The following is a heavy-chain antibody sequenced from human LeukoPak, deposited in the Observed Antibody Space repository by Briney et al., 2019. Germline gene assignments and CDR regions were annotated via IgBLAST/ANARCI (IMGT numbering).Heavy chain of an antibody. CDR3: ARDPPPLTVTSTHDASDI. CDR1: GFTFSSYS. V-gene: IGHV3-21*01. CDR2: ISSSSSYI. D-gene: IGHD4-17*01. J-gene: IGHJ3*02. Sequence: GGSLRLSCAASGFTFSSYSMNWVRQAPGKGLEWVSSISSSSSYIYYADSVKGRFTISRDNAKNSLYLQMNSLRAEDTAVYYCARDPPPLTVTSTHDASDIWGQGTMVTVSS.